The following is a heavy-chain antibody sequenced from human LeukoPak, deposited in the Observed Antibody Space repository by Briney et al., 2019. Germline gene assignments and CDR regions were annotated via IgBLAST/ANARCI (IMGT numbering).Heavy chain of an antibody. D-gene: IGHD2-15*01. J-gene: IGHJ6*03. CDR1: GFTVSSNY. V-gene: IGHV3-66*01. CDR2: IYGGGST. Sequence: PGGSLRLSCAASGFTVSSNYMSWVRQAPGKGLEWVSVIYGGGSTYYPDSVKGRFTISRDNSKNTLYLQMNSLRAEDTAIYYCAKNGDRGAYCSGGSCYPYYYYYMDVWGKGTTVTISS. CDR3: AKNGDRGAYCSGGSCYPYYYYYMDV.